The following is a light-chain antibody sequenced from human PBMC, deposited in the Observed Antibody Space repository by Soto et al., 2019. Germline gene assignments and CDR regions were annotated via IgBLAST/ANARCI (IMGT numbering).Light chain of an antibody. Sequence: LTQPASVSGSPGQSITTSCTGTSSDVGSYNYVSWYQQHPGKAPKVMIYDVSNRPSGVSYRFSGSKSGNTASLTISGLQAEYLSDYYCSPYPHCSPYVLGSGIRVTV. CDR3: SPYPHCSPYV. J-gene: IGLJ1*01. CDR1: SSDVGSYNY. CDR2: DVS. V-gene: IGLV2-14*01.